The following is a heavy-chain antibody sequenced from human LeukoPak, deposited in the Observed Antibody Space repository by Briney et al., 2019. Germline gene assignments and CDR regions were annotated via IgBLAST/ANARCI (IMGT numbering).Heavy chain of an antibody. CDR3: AKDLGGGCSSTSCYSGFDY. J-gene: IGHJ4*02. CDR2: ISWNSGSI. D-gene: IGHD2-2*01. CDR1: GFTFDDYA. Sequence: GGSLRLSCAASGFTFDDYAMHWVRQAPGKGLEWVSGISWNSGSIGYADSVKGRFTISRDNAKNSLYLQMNSLRAEDMALYYCAKDLGGGCSSTSCYSGFDYWGQGTLVTVSS. V-gene: IGHV3-9*03.